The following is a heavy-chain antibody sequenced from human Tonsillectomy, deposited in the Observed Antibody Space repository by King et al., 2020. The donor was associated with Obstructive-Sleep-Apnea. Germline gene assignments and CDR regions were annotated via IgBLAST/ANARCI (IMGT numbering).Heavy chain of an antibody. Sequence: QLQESGPGLVQPSETLSLTCTISGGSISSSTYYWGWIRQPPGKGLQWVGSIYYSGSTYYNPSLKSRVSISVDTSKIQFSLKLSSVTAADTAVYYCARVRNYYDSSGYYYPNFDYWGQGTLGIVSS. J-gene: IGHJ4*02. CDR3: ARVRNYYDSSGYYYPNFDY. D-gene: IGHD3-22*01. CDR1: GGSISSSTYY. V-gene: IGHV4-39*07. CDR2: IYYSGST.